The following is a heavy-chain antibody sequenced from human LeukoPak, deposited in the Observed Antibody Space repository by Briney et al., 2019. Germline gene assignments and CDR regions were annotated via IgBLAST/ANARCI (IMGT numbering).Heavy chain of an antibody. V-gene: IGHV3-30*02. J-gene: IGHJ4*02. CDR3: AKEGDYGVYEYGGYFDY. D-gene: IGHD5/OR15-5a*01. CDR1: GYTFSSYG. CDR2: IRYDGNNK. Sequence: PGGSLRLSCAESGYTFSSYGMHWVRQAPGKGLEWVTFIRYDGNNKYYADSVKGRFTISRDNSKNTLYLQMNSLRAEDTAVYYCAKEGDYGVYEYGGYFDYWGQGTLVTVSS.